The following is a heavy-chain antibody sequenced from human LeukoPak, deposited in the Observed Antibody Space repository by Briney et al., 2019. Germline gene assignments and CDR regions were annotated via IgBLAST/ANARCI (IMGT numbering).Heavy chain of an antibody. D-gene: IGHD5/OR15-5a*01. J-gene: IGHJ4*02. CDR1: GFTFINYG. Sequence: PGGSLRLSCAASGFTFINYGMSWVRQAPGKGLQWVSAISDSSVSVYYADSVKGRFTISRDNSKNTLYLQMNSLRAEDTAVYYCAPRGMAGILCLRWRRGPLVTVSS. CDR2: ISDSSVSV. V-gene: IGHV3-23*01. CDR3: APRGMAGILCLR.